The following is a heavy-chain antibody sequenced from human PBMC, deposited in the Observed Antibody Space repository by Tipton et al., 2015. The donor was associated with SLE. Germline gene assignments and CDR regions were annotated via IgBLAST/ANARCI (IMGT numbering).Heavy chain of an antibody. Sequence: SLRLSCAVSGGSINSYNWWTWVRQPPGKGLEWIGEIYHSGTTNYNPSLESRVTITVDMSKNQFSLRLISVTAADTAVYYCARGCSSSTCEPFYFFGMDVWGQGTTVTVSS. J-gene: IGHJ6*02. V-gene: IGHV4-4*02. CDR2: IYHSGTT. CDR1: GGSINSYNW. CDR3: ARGCSSSTCEPFYFFGMDV. D-gene: IGHD6-6*01.